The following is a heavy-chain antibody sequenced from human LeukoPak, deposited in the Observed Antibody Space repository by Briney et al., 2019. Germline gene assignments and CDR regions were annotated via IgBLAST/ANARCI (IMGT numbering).Heavy chain of an antibody. Sequence: GGSLRLSCAASGFTFSSYWVHWVRQAPGKGLVWVSRINSDGSSTSYADSVKGRFTISRDNAKNTLYLQMNSLRAEDTAVYYCARDPLDFDFDYWGQGTLVTVSS. V-gene: IGHV3-74*01. CDR2: INSDGSST. D-gene: IGHD3-9*01. CDR3: ARDPLDFDFDY. CDR1: GFTFSSYW. J-gene: IGHJ4*02.